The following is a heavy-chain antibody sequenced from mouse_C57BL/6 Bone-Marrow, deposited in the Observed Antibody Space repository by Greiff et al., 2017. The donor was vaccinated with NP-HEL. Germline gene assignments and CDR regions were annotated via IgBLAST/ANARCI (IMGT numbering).Heavy chain of an antibody. J-gene: IGHJ1*03. D-gene: IGHD1-1*01. CDR3: ARRYYYYGSSLNWYFDV. CDR2: INPNYGTT. V-gene: IGHV1-39*01. Sequence: EVQLQESGPELVKPGASVKISCKASGYSFTDYNMNWVKQSNGKSLEWIGVINPNYGTTSYNQKFKGKATLTVDQSSSTAYMQLNSLTSEDSAVYYCARRYYYYGSSLNWYFDVWGTGTTVTVSS. CDR1: GYSFTDYN.